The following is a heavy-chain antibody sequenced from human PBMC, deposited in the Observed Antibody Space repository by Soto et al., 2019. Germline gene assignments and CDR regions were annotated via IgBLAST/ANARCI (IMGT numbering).Heavy chain of an antibody. D-gene: IGHD2-2*01. CDR2: ISSSSSYI. J-gene: IGHJ6*02. CDR1: GFTFSSYS. CDR3: ARDLYCSSTSCFAPRIYYYYYYGMDV. V-gene: IGHV3-21*01. Sequence: TVGSLRLSCAASGFTFSSYSMNWVRQAPGKGLEWVSSISSSSSYIYYADSVKGRFTISRDNAKNSLYLQMNSLRAEDTAVYYCARDLYCSSTSCFAPRIYYYYYYGMDVWGQGTTVTVSS.